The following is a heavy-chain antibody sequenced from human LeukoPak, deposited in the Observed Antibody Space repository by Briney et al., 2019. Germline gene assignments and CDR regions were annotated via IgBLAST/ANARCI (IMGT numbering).Heavy chain of an antibody. J-gene: IGHJ6*03. CDR1: GFTFSTYG. CDR2: IRYDGSNE. CDR3: AKDWASLRGIVVPAATTSNYYYYYMDV. D-gene: IGHD2-2*01. Sequence: GGSLRLSCAASGFTFSTYGMHWVRQAPGKGREWVAFIRYDGSNEYYAESVKGRFTISRDNSKNTLYLQMNSLRAEDTAVYYCAKDWASLRGIVVPAATTSNYYYYYMDVWGKGTTVTVSS. V-gene: IGHV3-30*02.